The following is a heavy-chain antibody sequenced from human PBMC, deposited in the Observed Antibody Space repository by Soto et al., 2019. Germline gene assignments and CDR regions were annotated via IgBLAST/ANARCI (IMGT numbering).Heavy chain of an antibody. CDR1: GYTLTELS. V-gene: IGHV1-24*01. CDR3: ATALVYQLFEKRFDY. Sequence: ASVKVSCKVSGYTLTELSMHWVRQAPGKGLVWMGGFDPEDGETIYAQKFQGRVTMTEDTSTDTAYMELSSLRSEDTAVYYCATALVYQLFEKRFDYWGQGTLVTVSS. D-gene: IGHD6-19*01. J-gene: IGHJ4*02. CDR2: FDPEDGET.